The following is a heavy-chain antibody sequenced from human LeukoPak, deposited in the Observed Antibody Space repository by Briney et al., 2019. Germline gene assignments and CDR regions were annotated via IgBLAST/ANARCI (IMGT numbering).Heavy chain of an antibody. Sequence: PSETLSLTCTVSGSSISSGDYYWSWIRQPPGKGLEWIGYIYYSGSTYYNPSLKSRVTISVDTSKNQFSLKLSSVTAADTAVYYCAIFPYYDFWSGQNWFDPWGQGTLVTVSS. CDR1: GSSISSGDYY. V-gene: IGHV4-30-4*08. D-gene: IGHD3-3*01. CDR3: AIFPYYDFWSGQNWFDP. J-gene: IGHJ5*02. CDR2: IYYSGST.